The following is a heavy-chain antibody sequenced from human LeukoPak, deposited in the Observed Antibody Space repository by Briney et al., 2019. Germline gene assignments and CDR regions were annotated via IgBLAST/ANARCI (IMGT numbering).Heavy chain of an antibody. CDR1: GFTFSSYG. J-gene: IGHJ4*02. CDR3: AKDFNEGDLSY. D-gene: IGHD2-21*02. V-gene: IGHV3-30*19. CDR2: ISYDGSNK. Sequence: GGSLRLSCAASGFTFSSYGMHWLRQAPGKGLEWVAVISYDGSNKYYADSVKGRFTISRDNSKNTLYLQMNSLRAEDTAVYYCAKDFNEGDLSYWGQGTLVTVSS.